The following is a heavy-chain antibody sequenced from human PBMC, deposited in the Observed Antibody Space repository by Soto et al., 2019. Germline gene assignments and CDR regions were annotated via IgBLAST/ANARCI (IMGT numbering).Heavy chain of an antibody. CDR3: ARGRGMGQWLPSNWFDP. CDR1: GGSFSGYY. V-gene: IGHV4-34*01. Sequence: SETLSLTCAVYGGSFSGYYWSWIRQPPGKGLEWIGEINHSGSTNYNPSLKSRVTISVDTSKNQFSLKLSSVTAADTAVYYCARGRGMGQWLPSNWFDPWGQGTLVTVSS. J-gene: IGHJ5*02. D-gene: IGHD6-19*01. CDR2: INHSGST.